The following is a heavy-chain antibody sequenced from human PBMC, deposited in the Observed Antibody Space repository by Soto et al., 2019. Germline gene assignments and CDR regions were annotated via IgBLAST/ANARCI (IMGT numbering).Heavy chain of an antibody. V-gene: IGHV3-11*06. J-gene: IGHJ6*02. CDR3: ARDSWSGGSCYQDFRETYYYYGMDV. D-gene: IGHD2-15*01. CDR2: ISSSSSYT. CDR1: GFTFSDYY. Sequence: QVQLVESGGGLVKPGGSLRLSCAASGFTFSDYYMSWIRQAPGKGLEWVSYISSSSSYTNYADSVKGRFTISRDNAKNSLYLRMNSLRAEDTAVYYCARDSWSGGSCYQDFRETYYYYGMDVWGQGTTVTVSS.